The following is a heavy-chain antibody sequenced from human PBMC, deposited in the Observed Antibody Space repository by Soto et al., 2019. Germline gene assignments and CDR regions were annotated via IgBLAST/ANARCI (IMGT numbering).Heavy chain of an antibody. CDR1: GFTVSSNY. Sequence: GGSLRLSCAASGFTVSSNYMSWVRQAPGKGLEWVSVIYSGGSTYYADSVKGRFTISRDNSKNTLYLQMNSLRAEDTAVYYCAKTTLDTTQFDYWGQGTLVTVSS. CDR2: IYSGGST. J-gene: IGHJ4*02. V-gene: IGHV3-53*01. D-gene: IGHD5-18*01. CDR3: AKTTLDTTQFDY.